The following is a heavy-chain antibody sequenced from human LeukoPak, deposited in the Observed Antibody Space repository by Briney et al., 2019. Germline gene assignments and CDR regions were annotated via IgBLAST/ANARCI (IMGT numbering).Heavy chain of an antibody. CDR1: GGSINNYY. J-gene: IGHJ4*02. D-gene: IGHD5-18*01. V-gene: IGHV4-59*08. CDR2: IYYSGST. Sequence: SETLSLTCTISGGSINNYYWSWIRQPPGKGLEWIGYIYYSGSTNYNPSLNSRVNISLGTSTNQFSLRLSSVPAADTAVYYCARQTAKNVDTARFDYWGQGTLVTVSS. CDR3: ARQTAKNVDTARFDY.